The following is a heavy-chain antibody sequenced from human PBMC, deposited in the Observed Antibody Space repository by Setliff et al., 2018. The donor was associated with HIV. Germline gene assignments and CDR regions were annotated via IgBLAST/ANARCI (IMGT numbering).Heavy chain of an antibody. V-gene: IGHV4-61*09. Sequence: SETLSLTCTVSGASITSGSDYWSWIRQPAGEGLEWIGNIHVSGTTNYKPSLKSRVTISIDTSKHQFSLKLTSVTAADTALYYCARDVMVYFGNSFDYWGQGALVTVSS. D-gene: IGHD2-8*01. CDR3: ARDVMVYFGNSFDY. CDR1: GASITSGSDY. J-gene: IGHJ4*02. CDR2: IHVSGTT.